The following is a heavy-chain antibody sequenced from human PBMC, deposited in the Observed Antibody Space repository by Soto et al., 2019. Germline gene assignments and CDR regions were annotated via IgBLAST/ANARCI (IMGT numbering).Heavy chain of an antibody. J-gene: IGHJ6*02. CDR3: ARDPGRSGYPMDV. V-gene: IGHV1-69*13. Sequence: SVKVSCKASGGTFSSYAISWVRQAPGQGLEWMGGIIPIFGTANYAQKFQGRVTITADESTSTAYMELSSLRSEDTAVYYCARDPGRSGYPMDVRGQGTSVTVSS. CDR2: IIPIFGTA. D-gene: IGHD6-25*01. CDR1: GGTFSSYA.